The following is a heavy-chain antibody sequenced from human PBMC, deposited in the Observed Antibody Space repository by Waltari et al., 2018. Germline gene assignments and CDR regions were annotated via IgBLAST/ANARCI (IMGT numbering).Heavy chain of an antibody. CDR2: IYSGGST. CDR3: ASRGGSSWFVSDY. D-gene: IGHD6-13*01. J-gene: IGHJ4*02. CDR1: GFTVGNNQ. Sequence: EVQLVESGGGLVQPGGSLRLSCAASGFTVGNNQMRWVRQAPGKGREWVSVIYSGGSTYYADSVKGRFTISRDNSKNTLYLQMNSLRAEDTAVYYCASRGGSSWFVSDYWGQGTLVTVSS. V-gene: IGHV3-66*01.